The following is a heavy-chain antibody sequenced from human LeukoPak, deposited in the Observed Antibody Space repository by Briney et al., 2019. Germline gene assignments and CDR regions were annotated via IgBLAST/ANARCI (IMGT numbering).Heavy chain of an antibody. D-gene: IGHD6-19*01. Sequence: SETLSLTCTVSGASISSHHWTWIRQPPGKGLEWIGYIYYTGSTNYSPSLKSRVTISVDTSKNQFSLKLSSMTAADTAVYYCARADGAVAAYYGIDVWGQGTTVTVSS. CDR1: GASISSHH. V-gene: IGHV4-59*11. CDR2: IYYTGST. CDR3: ARADGAVAAYYGIDV. J-gene: IGHJ6*02.